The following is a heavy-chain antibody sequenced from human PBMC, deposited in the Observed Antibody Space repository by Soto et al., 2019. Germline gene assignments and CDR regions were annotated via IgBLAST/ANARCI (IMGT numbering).Heavy chain of an antibody. J-gene: IGHJ5*02. CDR2: TYSRSRWFS. CDR3: ARGPFQEGSGMVWFAP. D-gene: IGHD3-10*01. CDR1: GDNVSTNSAA. V-gene: IGHV6-1*01. Sequence: HLQQSGPGLVKPSQTLSLTCAIYGDNVSTNSAAWNWIRQSPSRGLEWLGRTYSRSRWFSNYSVSVKSRVSIKADTSKNLFSLELNSVTPEDTAVYYCARGPFQEGSGMVWFAPWGQGTPVIVSS.